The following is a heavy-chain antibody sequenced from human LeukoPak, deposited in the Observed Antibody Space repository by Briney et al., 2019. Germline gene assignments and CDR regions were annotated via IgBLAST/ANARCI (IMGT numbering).Heavy chain of an antibody. CDR2: IYYSGST. J-gene: IGHJ4*02. CDR3: AERRQLDRKTYYFDY. CDR1: GGSISSYSYY. Sequence: PSETLSLTCTFSGGSISSYSYYWGWIRQPPGKGLEWIGSIYYSGSTYYNPSLKSRVTISVDTSKNQFSLKLSSVTAADTAFYYCAERRQLDRKTYYFDYWGQGTLVTVSS. V-gene: IGHV4-39*07. D-gene: IGHD6-6*01.